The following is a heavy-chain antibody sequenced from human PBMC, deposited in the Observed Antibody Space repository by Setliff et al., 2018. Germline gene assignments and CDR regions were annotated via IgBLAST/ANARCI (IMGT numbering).Heavy chain of an antibody. J-gene: IGHJ4*02. CDR1: GASISSGTYY. V-gene: IGHV4-39*02. Sequence: PSETLSLTCTVSGASISSGTYYWGWIRQPPGKGLEWIGRIHYLGTTYSNASLASRLTMSVDTSKNHFSLSLASVTAADTSLYYCVSGTGFTKEPFDYWGPGILVTVSS. D-gene: IGHD3-9*01. CDR3: VSGTGFTKEPFDY. CDR2: IHYLGTT.